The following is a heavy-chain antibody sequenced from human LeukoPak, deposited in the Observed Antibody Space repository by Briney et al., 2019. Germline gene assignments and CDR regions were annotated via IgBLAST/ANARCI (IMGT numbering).Heavy chain of an antibody. J-gene: IGHJ3*02. CDR2: IYYSGST. D-gene: IGHD3-3*01. V-gene: IGHV4-39*02. Sequence: SETLSLTCTVSGGSTSSTSNYWGWIRQPPGKDLEWIGSIYYSGSTYYNPSLRSRVTISVDTSKNQFSLKLSSVTAADTAVYYCARDNDDEFWSGGRMGFDIWGQGTIVTVSS. CDR1: GGSTSSTSNY. CDR3: ARDNDDEFWSGGRMGFDI.